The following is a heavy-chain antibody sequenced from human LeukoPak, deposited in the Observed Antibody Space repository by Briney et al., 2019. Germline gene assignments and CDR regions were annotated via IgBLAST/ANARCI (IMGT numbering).Heavy chain of an antibody. J-gene: IGHJ5*02. CDR3: ARERNTMIVVVPRPGWFDP. D-gene: IGHD3-22*01. Sequence: GSSVKVSCKASGGTFSSYAISWVRQAPGQGLEWMGGIIPIFGTANYAQKFQGRVTITADESTSTAYMELSSLRSSDTAVYYCARERNTMIVVVPRPGWFDPWGQGTLVTVSS. CDR2: IIPIFGTA. V-gene: IGHV1-69*01. CDR1: GGTFSSYA.